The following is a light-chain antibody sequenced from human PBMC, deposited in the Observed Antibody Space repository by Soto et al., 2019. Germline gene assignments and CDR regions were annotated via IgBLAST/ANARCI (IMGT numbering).Light chain of an antibody. V-gene: IGKV3-15*01. J-gene: IGKJ4*01. CDR2: DAS. Sequence: DIVMTQSPATLSVSPGERVTLSCMASQSAISNLAWYQQKPGQTPRLLIYDASTRATDIPARFSGSWSGTDCTLTISSLLSEDVAVYYCHQYYKWPLTFGGGTKVDIK. CDR1: QSAISN. CDR3: HQYYKWPLT.